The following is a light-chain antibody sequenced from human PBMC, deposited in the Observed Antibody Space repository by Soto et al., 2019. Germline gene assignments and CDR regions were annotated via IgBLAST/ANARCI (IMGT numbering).Light chain of an antibody. J-gene: IGLJ1*01. CDR3: AAWDDNLNAYV. V-gene: IGLV1-40*01. CDR2: ANN. Sequence: SVLTQPPSVSGAPGQRITISCTGNSSNIGSPFDVHWYQHLPGAVPRLLIYANNNRPSGVPDRFSGSKSGTSASLAITGLQADDEADYYCAAWDDNLNAYVFGSGTKVTV. CDR1: SSNIGSPFD.